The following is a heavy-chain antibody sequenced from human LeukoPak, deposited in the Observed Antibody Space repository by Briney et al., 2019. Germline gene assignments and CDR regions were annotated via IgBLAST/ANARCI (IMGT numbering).Heavy chain of an antibody. CDR2: IYYSGST. J-gene: IGHJ3*02. CDR3: ARGGLRLFWSGYAFDI. V-gene: IGHV4-39*07. CDR1: GGSISSSSYY. Sequence: KPSETLSLTCTVSGGSISSSSYYWGWIRQPPGKGLEWIANIYYSGSTFYNPSLKSRVTISVDTSKNQFSLKLSSVTAADTAVYYCARGGLRLFWSGYAFDIWGQGTMVTVSS. D-gene: IGHD3-3*01.